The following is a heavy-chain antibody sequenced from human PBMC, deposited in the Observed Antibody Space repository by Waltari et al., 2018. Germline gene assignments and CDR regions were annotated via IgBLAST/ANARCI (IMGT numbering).Heavy chain of an antibody. CDR3: ARDLRPNCGPHDDAFDI. Sequence: QVQLVQSGAEVKKPGASVKVSCKASGYTFTGYYMHWVRQAPGQGLEWMGRINPNSGSTNYAQKFQGRVTMTRDTSISTAYMELSRLRSDDTAVYYCARDLRPNCGPHDDAFDIWGQGTMVTVSS. CDR1: GYTFTGYY. V-gene: IGHV1-2*06. D-gene: IGHD7-27*01. CDR2: INPNSGST. J-gene: IGHJ3*02.